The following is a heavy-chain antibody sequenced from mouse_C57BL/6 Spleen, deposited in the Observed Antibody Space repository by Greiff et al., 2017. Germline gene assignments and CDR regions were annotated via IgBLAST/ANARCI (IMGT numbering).Heavy chain of an antibody. CDR3: ARTPDTTVVATEAMDY. V-gene: IGHV1-7*01. Sequence: QVQLKPSGAELAKPGASVKLSCKASGYTFTSYWLHWVKQRPGQGLEWIGYINPSSGYTKYNQKFKDKATLTADKSSSTAYMQLSSLTYEDSAVYYWARTPDTTVVATEAMDYGGQGTAVTVAS. J-gene: IGHJ4*01. CDR2: INPSSGYT. CDR1: GYTFTSYW. D-gene: IGHD1-1*01.